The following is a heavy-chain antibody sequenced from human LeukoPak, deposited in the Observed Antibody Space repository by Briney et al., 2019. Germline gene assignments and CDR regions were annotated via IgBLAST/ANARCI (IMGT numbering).Heavy chain of an antibody. V-gene: IGHV3-7*01. CDR3: ARVAPWDYFDY. D-gene: IGHD7-27*01. J-gene: IGHJ4*02. Sequence: GSLRLSCAASGFTFRSYWMSWVRQAPGKGLEWVANIKQDGSEKYYVDSVKGRFTISRDNAKNSLYLQMNSLRAEDTAVYYCARVAPWDYFDYWGQGTLVTVSS. CDR2: IKQDGSEK. CDR1: GFTFRSYW.